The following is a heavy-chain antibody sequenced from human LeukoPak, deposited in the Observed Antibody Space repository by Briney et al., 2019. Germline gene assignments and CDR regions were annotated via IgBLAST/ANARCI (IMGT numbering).Heavy chain of an antibody. D-gene: IGHD3-22*01. V-gene: IGHV4-59*01. CDR1: GGSISSYY. CDR3: ARHYDSSGYSLLDAFDI. Sequence: SKTLSLTCTVSGGSISSYYWSWIRQPPGKGLEWIGYIYYSGSTNYNPSLKSRVTISVDTSKNQFSLKLSSVTAADTAVYYCARHYDSSGYSLLDAFDIWGQGTMVTVSS. J-gene: IGHJ3*02. CDR2: IYYSGST.